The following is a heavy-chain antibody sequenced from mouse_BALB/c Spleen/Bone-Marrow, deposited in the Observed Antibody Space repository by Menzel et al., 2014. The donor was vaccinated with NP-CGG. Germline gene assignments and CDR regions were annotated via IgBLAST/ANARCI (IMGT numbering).Heavy chain of an antibody. J-gene: IGHJ2*01. CDR2: IRNKANGYTT. CDR3: ARDKGRVFFDY. V-gene: IGHV7-3*02. CDR1: GSTFTDYY. Sequence: EVKLMESGGGLVQPGGSLRLSCATSGSTFTDYYMNWVRQPPGKALEWLGFIRNKANGYTTEYSASVKSRSTISRDNSQNILYLQMNTLRVDDSATYYCARDKGRVFFDYWGQGTTLTVSS.